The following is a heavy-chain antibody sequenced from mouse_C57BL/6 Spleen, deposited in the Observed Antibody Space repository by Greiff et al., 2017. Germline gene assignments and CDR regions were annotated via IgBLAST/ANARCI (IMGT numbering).Heavy chain of an antibody. CDR3: AISESSGNVAWFAY. Sequence: QVQLQQPGAELVKPGASVKMSCKASGYTFTSYWITWVKQRPGQGLEWIGDIYPGSGSTNYNEKFKSKATLTVDTSSSTAYMQLISMTSEVSAVYYCAISESSGNVAWFAYWGQGTLVTVSA. J-gene: IGHJ3*01. CDR1: GYTFTSYW. CDR2: IYPGSGST. V-gene: IGHV1-55*01. D-gene: IGHD1-3*01.